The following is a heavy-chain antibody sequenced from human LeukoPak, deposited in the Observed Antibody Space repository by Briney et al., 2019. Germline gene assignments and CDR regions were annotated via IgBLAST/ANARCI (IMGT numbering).Heavy chain of an antibody. J-gene: IGHJ4*02. CDR3: VKNNGWFHLAQ. Sequence: GGSLRLSCAASGFNFRDHWMDWVRQAPGKGLEWVGHIKTDGSETYNLDSLRGRFSISRDSTNNALYLQMNSLRVEDTAVYYCVKNNGWFHLAQWGQGTLVTVSS. CDR2: IKTDGSET. V-gene: IGHV3-7*03. CDR1: GFNFRDHW. D-gene: IGHD6-19*01.